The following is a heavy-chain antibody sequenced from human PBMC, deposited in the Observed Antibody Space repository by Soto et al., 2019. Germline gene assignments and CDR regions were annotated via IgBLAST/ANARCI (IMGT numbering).Heavy chain of an antibody. CDR1: CGSLSSYD. J-gene: IGHJ4*02. D-gene: IGHD6-13*01. Sequence: SETLSLTCTVSCGSLSSYDWRCMRHPPGKGLEWIGYAYYGGSTNYNPSLKSRVSISVDTSKNHFSLNLSSVTAADTAVYFCARLNGIAAAGNFDYWGQGTLVPVSP. CDR2: AYYGGST. CDR3: ARLNGIAAAGNFDY. V-gene: IGHV4-59*01.